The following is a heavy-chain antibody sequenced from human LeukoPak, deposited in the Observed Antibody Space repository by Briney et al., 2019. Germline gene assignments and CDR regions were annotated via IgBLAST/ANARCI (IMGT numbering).Heavy chain of an antibody. CDR1: GGSISSGYYY. CDR2: IYYSGST. V-gene: IGHV4-30-4*01. CDR3: ARGLRLYWYFDL. Sequence: SETLSLTCTVSGGSISSGYYYWSCLRQPPGKGLEWIGNIYYSGSTYYNPSVKSRVTISVDTSKNQFSLKLSSVTAADTAVYYCARGLRLYWYFDLWGRGTLVTVSS. J-gene: IGHJ2*01. D-gene: IGHD6-25*01.